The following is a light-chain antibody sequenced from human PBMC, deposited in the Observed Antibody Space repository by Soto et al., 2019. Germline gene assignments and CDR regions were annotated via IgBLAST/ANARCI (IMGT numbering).Light chain of an antibody. J-gene: IGKJ1*01. CDR2: DAS. V-gene: IGKV1-5*01. CDR1: QTISSW. CDR3: QQYKDYTYT. Sequence: DIQMTQSPSTLSGTVGDRVTITCRASQTISSWLAWYQQKPGQAPKLLISDASTLESGVPSRFSGSGSVTEFTLTITSLQPDDFATYYCQQYKDYTYTFGQGTKVDI.